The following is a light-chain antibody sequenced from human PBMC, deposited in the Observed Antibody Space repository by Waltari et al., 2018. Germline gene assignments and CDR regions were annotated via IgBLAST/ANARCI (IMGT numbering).Light chain of an antibody. V-gene: IGKV3-11*01. Sequence: EIVLTQSPATLSLSPGERATLSCRASQSASNFLAWFQQKPGQAPRLLIYDASNRATGIPARFSGSGSGTDFTLTISSLEPEDFAVYYCQQRKNWPLTFGQGTRLEIK. CDR1: QSASNF. CDR3: QQRKNWPLT. J-gene: IGKJ5*01. CDR2: DAS.